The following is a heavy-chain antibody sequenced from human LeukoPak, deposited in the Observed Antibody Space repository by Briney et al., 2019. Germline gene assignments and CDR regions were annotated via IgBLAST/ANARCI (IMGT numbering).Heavy chain of an antibody. CDR3: ARDPPRGYCSGGSCYSTPDYYFYGMDV. J-gene: IGHJ6*02. D-gene: IGHD2-15*01. CDR1: GGSISSGSYY. CDR2: IYTSGRT. Sequence: PSQTLSLTCTVSGGSISSGSYYWNWIRQPAGKGLEWIGRIYTSGRTNYNPSLKSRVTISVDTSKNQFSLKLSSVTAADTAVYYCARDPPRGYCSGGSCYSTPDYYFYGMDVWGQGTTVTVSS. V-gene: IGHV4-61*02.